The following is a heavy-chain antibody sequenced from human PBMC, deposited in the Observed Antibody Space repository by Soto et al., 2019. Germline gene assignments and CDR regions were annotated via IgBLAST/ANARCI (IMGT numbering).Heavy chain of an antibody. CDR2: IYYSGST. V-gene: IGHV4-31*03. CDR3: ARLGRPRVYAIGGGWYFDL. J-gene: IGHJ2*01. CDR1: GGSISSGGYY. D-gene: IGHD2-8*01. Sequence: QVQLQESGPGLVKPSQTLSLTCTVSGGSISSGGYYWSWIRQHPGKGLEWIGYIYYSGSTYYNPSLKSRVTISVDTSKDQFSLKLSSVTAADTAVYYCARLGRPRVYAIGGGWYFDLWGRGTLVTVSS.